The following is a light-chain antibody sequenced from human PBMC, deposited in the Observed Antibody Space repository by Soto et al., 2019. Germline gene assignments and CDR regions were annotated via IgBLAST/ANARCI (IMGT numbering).Light chain of an antibody. J-gene: IGKJ1*01. CDR3: LQDHDDSWA. Sequence: AIQMTQSPSSLSASVGDRITITCRASQDIGNDLGWYQQKPGKAPKVLIYAASNLHSGVPSRFSGSRSGADFTLTISGLQPEDFATYYCLQDHDDSWAFRQGTKVEIK. CDR2: AAS. V-gene: IGKV1-6*01. CDR1: QDIGND.